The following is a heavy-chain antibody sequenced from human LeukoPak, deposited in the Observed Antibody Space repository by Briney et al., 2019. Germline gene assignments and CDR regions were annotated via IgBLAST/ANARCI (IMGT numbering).Heavy chain of an antibody. CDR2: IWYDGSNK. V-gene: IGHV3-30*02. CDR1: GFTFSSYG. D-gene: IGHD2/OR15-2a*01. Sequence: GGSLRLSCAASGFTFSSYGMHWVRQAPGKGLEWVAVIWYDGSNKYYADSVKGRFTISRDNSKNTLYLQMNSLRAEDTAVYYCAKDVSALSHYYGMDVWGQGTTVTVFS. J-gene: IGHJ6*02. CDR3: AKDVSALSHYYGMDV.